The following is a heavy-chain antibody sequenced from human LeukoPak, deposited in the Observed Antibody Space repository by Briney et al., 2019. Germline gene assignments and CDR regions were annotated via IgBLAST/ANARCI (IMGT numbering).Heavy chain of an antibody. J-gene: IGHJ4*02. D-gene: IGHD4-17*01. CDR3: ARDPRRDGDPPR. CDR2: IYYSGST. V-gene: IGHV4-31*03. Sequence: SQTLSLTCTVSGGXISSGGYYWSWIRQHPGKGLEWIGYIYYSGSTYYNPSLKSRVTILVDTSKNQFSLKLSSVTAADTAVYYCARDPRRDGDPPRWGQGTLVTVSS. CDR1: GGXISSGGYY.